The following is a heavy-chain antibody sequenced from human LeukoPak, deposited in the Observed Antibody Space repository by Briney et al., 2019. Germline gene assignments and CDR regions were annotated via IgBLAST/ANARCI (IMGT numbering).Heavy chain of an antibody. Sequence: SVKVSCKASGYTFTGYYIHWVRQAPGQGLEWMGRIIPILGIANYAQKFQGRVTITADKSTSTAYMELSSLRSEDTAVYYCATNYYGSGSYTYYFDYWGQGTLVTVSS. CDR2: IIPILGIA. CDR1: GYTFTGYY. CDR3: ATNYYGSGSYTYYFDY. V-gene: IGHV1-69*02. D-gene: IGHD3-10*01. J-gene: IGHJ4*02.